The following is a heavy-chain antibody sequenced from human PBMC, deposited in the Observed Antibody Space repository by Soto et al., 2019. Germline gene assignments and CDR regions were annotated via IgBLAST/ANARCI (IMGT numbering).Heavy chain of an antibody. J-gene: IGHJ4*02. D-gene: IGHD6-13*01. CDR3: ARDRRAAAGIYYFDY. V-gene: IGHV1-2*04. CDR1: GYTFTGYY. Sequence: ASVKVSCKASGYTFTGYYMHWVRQAPGQGLEWMGWINPNSGGTNYAQKFQGWVTMTRDTSISTAYMELSRLRSDDTAVYYCARDRRAAAGIYYFDYWGQGTLVTVSS. CDR2: INPNSGGT.